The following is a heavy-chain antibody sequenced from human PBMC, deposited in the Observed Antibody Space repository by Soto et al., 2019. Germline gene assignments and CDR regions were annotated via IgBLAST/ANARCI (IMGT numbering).Heavy chain of an antibody. V-gene: IGHV3-23*01. CDR1: GFTFSSYA. CDR2: ISGSGGST. CDR3: AKNLRITMIVVVGDYGMDV. J-gene: IGHJ6*02. D-gene: IGHD3-22*01. Sequence: GGSLRLSCAASGFTFSSYAMSWVRQAPGKGLEWVSAISGSGGSTYYADSVKGRFTISRDNSKNTLYLQMNSLRAEDTAVYYCAKNLRITMIVVVGDYGMDVWGQGTTVTGSS.